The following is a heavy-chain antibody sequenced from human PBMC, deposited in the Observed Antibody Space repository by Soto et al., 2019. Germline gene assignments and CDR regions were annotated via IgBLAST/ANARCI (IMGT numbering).Heavy chain of an antibody. D-gene: IGHD1-26*01. J-gene: IGHJ5*02. V-gene: IGHV1-2*02. Sequence: QVQLVQSGAEVKKPGASVKVSYKASGYTFTGYYMHWVRQAPGQGLEWMGWINPNSGGTDYAQKFQGRVTMTRDTSISTAYMELSRLRSDDTAVYYCAGGVLSGSYYNWFDPWGQGTLVTVSS. CDR2: INPNSGGT. CDR1: GYTFTGYY. CDR3: AGGVLSGSYYNWFDP.